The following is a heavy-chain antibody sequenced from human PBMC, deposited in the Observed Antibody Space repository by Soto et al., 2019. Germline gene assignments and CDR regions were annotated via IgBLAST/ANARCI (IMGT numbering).Heavy chain of an antibody. CDR1: GFTFSSYA. CDR2: ISYDGSNK. D-gene: IGHD2-15*01. V-gene: IGHV3-30-3*01. J-gene: IGHJ4*02. Sequence: QVQLVESGRGVVQPGRSLRLSCAASGFTFSSYAMHWVRQAPGKGLEWVAVISYDGSNKYYADSVKGRFTISRDNSKNTLYLQMNSLRAEDTAVYYCARGGSARFFDYWGQGTLVTVSS. CDR3: ARGGSARFFDY.